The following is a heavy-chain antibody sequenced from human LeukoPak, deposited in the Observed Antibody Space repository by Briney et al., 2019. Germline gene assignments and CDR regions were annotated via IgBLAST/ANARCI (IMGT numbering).Heavy chain of an antibody. Sequence: ASVKVSCKASGYTFTGYYMHWVRQAPGQGREWMGWINPNSGGTNYAQKFQGRVTMTRDTSISTAYMELSRLRSDDTAVYYCARDRAALGPREFDPWGQGTLVTVSS. CDR1: GYTFTGYY. V-gene: IGHV1-2*02. D-gene: IGHD3-16*01. CDR2: INPNSGGT. J-gene: IGHJ5*02. CDR3: ARDRAALGPREFDP.